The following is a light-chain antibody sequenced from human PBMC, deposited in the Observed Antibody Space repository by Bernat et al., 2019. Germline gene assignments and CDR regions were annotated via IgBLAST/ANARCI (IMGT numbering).Light chain of an antibody. CDR2: RAS. J-gene: IGKJ2*01. CDR1: ERVYSN. V-gene: IGKV3-15*01. Sequence: EVVLTQSPATLSVSPGDRAVLSCRASERVYSNVAWYQQKPGQAPRLLISRASTSATDIPPRFSGSESGSEFTLTINGRQAEDFAVYHCQQYNHWPTFGQRTKLEIK. CDR3: QQYNHWPT.